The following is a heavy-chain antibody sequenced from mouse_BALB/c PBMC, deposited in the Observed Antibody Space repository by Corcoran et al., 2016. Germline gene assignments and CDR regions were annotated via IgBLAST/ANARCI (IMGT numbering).Heavy chain of an antibody. J-gene: IGHJ4*01. CDR2: INTYTGEP. Sequence: QIQLVQSGPELKKPGETVKISCKASGYIFTDYGMNWVKQAPGEDLKWMGWINTYTGEPTYADDFKGRFAFSLETSASTAYLQINNLKNEDTSTDFCARAPRHYYAMDYWGQGTSVTVSS. V-gene: IGHV9-3-1*01. CDR1: GYIFTDYG. CDR3: ARAPRHYYAMDY.